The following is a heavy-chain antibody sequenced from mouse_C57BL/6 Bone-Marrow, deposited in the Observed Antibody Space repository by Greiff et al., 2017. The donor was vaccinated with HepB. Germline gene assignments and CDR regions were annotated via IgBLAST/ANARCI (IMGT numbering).Heavy chain of an antibody. D-gene: IGHD3-2*02. CDR3: ARRGYSSGSSYAMDY. CDR2: IDPNSGGT. V-gene: IGHV1-72*01. CDR1: GYTFTSYW. Sequence: QQSCKPSGYTFTSYWMHWVKQRPGRGLEWIGRIDPNSGGTKYNEKFKSKATLTVDKPSSTAYMQLSSLTSEDSAVYYCARRGYSSGSSYAMDYWGQGTSVTVSS. J-gene: IGHJ4*01.